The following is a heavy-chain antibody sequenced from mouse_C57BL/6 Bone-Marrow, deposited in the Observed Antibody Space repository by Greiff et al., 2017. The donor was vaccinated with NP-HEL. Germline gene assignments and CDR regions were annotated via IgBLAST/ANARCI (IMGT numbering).Heavy chain of an antibody. V-gene: IGHV1-26*01. Sequence: VQLQQSGPELVKPGASVKISCKASGYTFTDYYMNWVKQSHGKSLEWIGDINPNNGGTSYNQKFKGKATLTVDKSSSTAYMELRSLTSEDSAVYYCARGSYDRAMDYWGQGTSVTVSS. CDR3: ARGSYDRAMDY. D-gene: IGHD2-12*01. CDR1: GYTFTDYY. CDR2: INPNNGGT. J-gene: IGHJ4*01.